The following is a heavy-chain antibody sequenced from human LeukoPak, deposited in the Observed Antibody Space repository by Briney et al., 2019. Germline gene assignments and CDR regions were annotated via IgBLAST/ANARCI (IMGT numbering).Heavy chain of an antibody. CDR2: INHSGST. J-gene: IGHJ6*03. CDR3: ARRVTGYGMDV. V-gene: IGHV4-34*01. CDR1: GGSFSGYY. D-gene: IGHD3-9*01. Sequence: SETLSLTCAVYGGSFSGYYWSWIRQPPGKGLEWIGEINHSGSTNYNPSLKSRVTISVDTSKNQFSLKLSSVTAADTAVYYCARRVTGYGMDVWGKGTTVTISS.